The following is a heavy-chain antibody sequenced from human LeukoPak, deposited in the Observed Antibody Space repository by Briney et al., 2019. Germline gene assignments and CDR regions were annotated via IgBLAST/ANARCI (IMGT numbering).Heavy chain of an antibody. D-gene: IGHD4-17*01. CDR1: GGSISSYY. Sequence: SETLSLTCTVSGGSISSYYWSWIRQTPGRGLEWIGYIFHSGNTHYNPSLKSRVTISVDMSKNQFSLKLSSVTAADTAVYYCARGASGLTYDYGVNWGQGTLVTVSS. CDR3: ARGASGLTYDYGVN. CDR2: IFHSGNT. J-gene: IGHJ4*02. V-gene: IGHV4-59*01.